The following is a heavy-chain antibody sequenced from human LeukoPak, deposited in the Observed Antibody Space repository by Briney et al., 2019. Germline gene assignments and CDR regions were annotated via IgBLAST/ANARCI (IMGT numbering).Heavy chain of an antibody. CDR1: GFTFSNYA. CDR3: AKPHVYCSSTSCYDY. Sequence: GGSLRLSCAASGFTFSNYALSWVRQAPGKGLEWVSTISGDGISTYYTDSVKGRFTISRDNSKNTLDLQMNSLRAEDTAIYYCAKPHVYCSSTSCYDYWGQGTLVTVSS. V-gene: IGHV3-23*01. D-gene: IGHD2-2*01. CDR2: ISGDGIST. J-gene: IGHJ4*02.